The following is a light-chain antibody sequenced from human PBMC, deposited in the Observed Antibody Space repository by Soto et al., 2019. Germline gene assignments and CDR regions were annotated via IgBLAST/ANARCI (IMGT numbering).Light chain of an antibody. CDR2: DVT. V-gene: IGLV2-11*01. CDR3: RSYAGDTPYV. J-gene: IGLJ1*01. Sequence: QSALTQPRSVSGSPGQSLTISCTGTNSDVGAYNNVSWYQQHPGKAPKLIIYDVTKRPSGVPARFSGSKSGNTATLTVSGLQAEDEADYYCRSYAGDTPYVFGAGTKVTVL. CDR1: NSDVGAYNN.